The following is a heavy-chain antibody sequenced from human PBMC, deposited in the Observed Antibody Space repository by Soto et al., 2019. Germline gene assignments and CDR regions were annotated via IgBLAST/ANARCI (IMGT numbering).Heavy chain of an antibody. V-gene: IGHV3-30*18. D-gene: IGHD6-19*01. J-gene: IGHJ4*02. CDR1: GFTFSSYG. CDR2: ISYDGSNK. Sequence: QVQLVESGGGVVQPGRSLRLSCAASGFTFSSYGMHWVRQAPGKGLEWVAVISYDGSNKYHADSVKGRFTISRDNSKNTLYLQMNSLRAGDTAVYYCAKDPGGQAVALDFWGQGTLVTVSS. CDR3: AKDPGGQAVALDF.